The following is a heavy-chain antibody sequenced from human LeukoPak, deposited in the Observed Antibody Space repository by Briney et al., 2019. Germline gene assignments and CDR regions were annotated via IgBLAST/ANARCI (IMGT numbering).Heavy chain of an antibody. J-gene: IGHJ5*02. Sequence: SETLSLTCTVSGGSISSYYWSWIRQPPGKGLEWIGYISYSGSTNFNPSLKSRVTISVDTSKNQFSLKLSSVTAADTAVYYCAREGTAGTNLNWFDPWGKGTLVTVSS. CDR2: ISYSGST. V-gene: IGHV4-59*01. D-gene: IGHD1-1*01. CDR1: GGSISSYY. CDR3: AREGTAGTNLNWFDP.